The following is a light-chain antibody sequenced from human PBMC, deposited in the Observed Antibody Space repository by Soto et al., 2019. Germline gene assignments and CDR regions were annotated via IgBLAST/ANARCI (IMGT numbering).Light chain of an antibody. J-gene: IGKJ5*01. CDR3: QLLNSYPIT. Sequence: DIQLTQSPSFLSASVGDRVTITCRASQGLSSDLAWYQQKPGKAPKLLIYAASTLQSGVPSRFSGSGSGTEFSLTISSLQPEDFATYYCQLLNSYPITFGQGTRLEIK. V-gene: IGKV1-9*01. CDR1: QGLSSD. CDR2: AAS.